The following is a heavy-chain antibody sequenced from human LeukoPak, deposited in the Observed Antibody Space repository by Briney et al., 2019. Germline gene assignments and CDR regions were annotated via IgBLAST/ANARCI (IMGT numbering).Heavy chain of an antibody. J-gene: IGHJ3*02. V-gene: IGHV4-59*01. Sequence: PSETLSLTCTVSGGSISSYYWSWIRQPPGKGLEWIGYIYYSGSTNYNPSLKSRVTISVDTSKNQFSLKLSSVTAADTAVYYCARELWFGGLLLAFDIWGQGTMVTVSS. CDR1: GGSISSYY. CDR3: ARELWFGGLLLAFDI. D-gene: IGHD3-10*01. CDR2: IYYSGST.